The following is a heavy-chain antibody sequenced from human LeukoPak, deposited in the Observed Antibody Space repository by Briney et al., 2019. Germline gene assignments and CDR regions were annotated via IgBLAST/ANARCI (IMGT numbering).Heavy chain of an antibody. CDR1: GFTFSSYA. J-gene: IGHJ4*02. Sequence: GGSLRLSCAASGFTFSSYAMHWVRQAPGEGLVWVAHINSDGRSTSYADSVKGRFTISRDNAKNTLYVQMNRLRSEDTAVYYCARDMYSSGWSYYFDHWGQGTLVTVSS. CDR3: ARDMYSSGWSYYFDH. CDR2: INSDGRST. V-gene: IGHV3-74*01. D-gene: IGHD6-19*01.